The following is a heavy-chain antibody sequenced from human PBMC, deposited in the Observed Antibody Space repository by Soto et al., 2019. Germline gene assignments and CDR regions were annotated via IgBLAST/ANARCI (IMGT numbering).Heavy chain of an antibody. CDR1: GFTFSTYW. CDR3: ASATGSNNPFDY. D-gene: IGHD2-2*01. CDR2: ISTDGSST. V-gene: IGHV3-74*01. Sequence: EVQLVESGGGLVQPGGSLRLSCAATGFTFSTYWMHWVRQGPGKGLVWVSRISTDGSSTTYGDSVKGRFTISRDNAKNTLYLQRNSLGAEGTAVYYGASATGSNNPFDYWGQGALVTGST. J-gene: IGHJ4*02.